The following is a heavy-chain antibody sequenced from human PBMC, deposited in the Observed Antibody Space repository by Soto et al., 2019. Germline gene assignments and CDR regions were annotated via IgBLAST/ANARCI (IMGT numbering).Heavy chain of an antibody. CDR1: GYSFTSYW. Sequence: PGESLKISCKGSGYSFTSYWISWVRQMPGKGLEWMGRIDPSDSYTNYSPSFQGHVTISADKSISTAYLQWSSLKASDTAMYYCARHGSGYPANYYYGMDVWGQGTTVTVSS. CDR3: ARHGSGYPANYYYGMDV. CDR2: IDPSDSYT. D-gene: IGHD3-22*01. V-gene: IGHV5-10-1*01. J-gene: IGHJ6*02.